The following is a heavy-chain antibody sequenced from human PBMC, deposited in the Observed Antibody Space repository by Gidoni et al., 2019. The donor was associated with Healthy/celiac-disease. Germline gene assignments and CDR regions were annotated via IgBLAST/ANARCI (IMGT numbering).Heavy chain of an antibody. CDR2: INHSGSN. CDR3: ARERREVTIFGVVTNNWFDP. D-gene: IGHD3-3*01. J-gene: IGHJ5*02. Sequence: QVQLQQWGAGLLKPSETLSLTCAVYGGSFSGYSWSWIRQPPGKGLEWIGEINHSGSNNYNPSLKSRVTISVDTSKNQFSLKLSSVTAADTAVYYCARERREVTIFGVVTNNWFDPWGQGTLVTVSS. V-gene: IGHV4-34*01. CDR1: GGSFSGYS.